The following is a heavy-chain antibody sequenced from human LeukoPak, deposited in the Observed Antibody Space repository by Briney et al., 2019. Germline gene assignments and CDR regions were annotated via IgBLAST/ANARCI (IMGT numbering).Heavy chain of an antibody. CDR2: IRDKDSSYTT. D-gene: IGHD6-25*01. V-gene: IGHV3-72*01. CDR3: TRPRGSGLSTHYYDY. J-gene: IGHJ4*02. CDR1: GFTFSDHY. Sequence: PGGSLRLSCVASGFTFSDHYMDWVRQAPGKGLEWVGRIRDKDSSYTTEYAASVRGRFTMSRDDSKNSLFLQMNSLQIDDTAVYYCTRPRGSGLSTHYYDYWGQGTLVTVSS.